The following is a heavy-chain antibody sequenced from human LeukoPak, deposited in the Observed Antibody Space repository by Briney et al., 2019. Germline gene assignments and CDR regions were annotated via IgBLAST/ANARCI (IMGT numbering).Heavy chain of an antibody. Sequence: GGSLRLSCAASGFTFSSYSMNWVRQAPGKGLEWVSSISSSSSYIYYADSVKGRFTTSRDNAKNSLYLQMNSLRAEDTAVYYCARDWYSSSWQLDYWGQGTLVTVSS. J-gene: IGHJ4*02. CDR3: ARDWYSSSWQLDY. D-gene: IGHD6-13*01. CDR2: ISSSSSYI. CDR1: GFTFSSYS. V-gene: IGHV3-21*01.